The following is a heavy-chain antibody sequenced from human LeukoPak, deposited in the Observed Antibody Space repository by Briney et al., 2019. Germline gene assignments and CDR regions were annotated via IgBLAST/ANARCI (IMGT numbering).Heavy chain of an antibody. CDR1: GFTFKNYA. CDR3: ARGRYCSGGRCYSDFDY. CDR2: ISYDGSNK. V-gene: IGHV3-30-3*01. Sequence: GGSLRLSCAASGFTFKNYAMHWVRQAPGKGLEWVALISYDGSNKYDADSVKGRFTISRDNSKNTLYLQMNSLRGEDTAVYYCARGRYCSGGRCYSDFDYWGQGTLVTVSS. D-gene: IGHD2-15*01. J-gene: IGHJ4*02.